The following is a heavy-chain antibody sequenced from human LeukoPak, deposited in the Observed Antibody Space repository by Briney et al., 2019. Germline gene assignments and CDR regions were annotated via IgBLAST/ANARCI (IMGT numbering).Heavy chain of an antibody. CDR2: IIPIFGTA. V-gene: IGHV1-69*05. J-gene: IGHJ5*02. CDR3: ARLQYSSSSWETFDWFDP. CDR1: GGTFSSYA. D-gene: IGHD6-6*01. Sequence: SVKVSCKASGGTFSSYAVSWVRQAPGQGLEWMGGIIPIFGTANYAQKFQGRVTITTDESTSTAYMELSSLRSEDTAVYYCARLQYSSSSWETFDWFDPWGQGTLVTVSS.